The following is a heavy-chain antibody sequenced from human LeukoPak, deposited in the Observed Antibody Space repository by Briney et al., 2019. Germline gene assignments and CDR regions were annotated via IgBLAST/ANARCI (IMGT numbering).Heavy chain of an antibody. V-gene: IGHV4-39*01. CDR3: ARQHTRGAVVALVDY. Sequence: SETLSLTCTVSGGSITSSGYYWGWIRQPPGKGLEWIGSIYYSGSTYYNPSLKSRVTISVDTSENQFSLKLSSVTAADTAVYYCARQHTRGAVVALVDYWGQGTLVTVSS. CDR2: IYYSGST. CDR1: GGSITSSGYY. D-gene: IGHD3-22*01. J-gene: IGHJ4*02.